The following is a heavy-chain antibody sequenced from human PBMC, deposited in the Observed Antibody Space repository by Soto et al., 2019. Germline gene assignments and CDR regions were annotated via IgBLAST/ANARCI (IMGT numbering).Heavy chain of an antibody. CDR2: MNPNSGNT. J-gene: IGHJ6*02. V-gene: IGHV1-8*01. D-gene: IGHD6-19*01. CDR1: GYTFTSYD. Sequence: ASVKVSCKASGYTFTSYDINWVRQATGQGLEWMGWMNPNSGNTGYAQKFQGRVTMTRNTSISTAYMELSSLRSEDTAVYYCARGFGYSSGWYAGYYYYGMDVWGHGTTVTVSS. CDR3: ARGFGYSSGWYAGYYYYGMDV.